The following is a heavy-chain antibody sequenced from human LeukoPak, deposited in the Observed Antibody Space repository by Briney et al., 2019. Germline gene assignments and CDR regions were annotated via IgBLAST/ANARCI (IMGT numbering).Heavy chain of an antibody. CDR2: VSYNGSPT. CDR1: GFTFSNYG. CDR3: AKGRYSGYLGVYSDY. Sequence: GGSLRLSCAASGFTFSNYGMHWVRQAPGKGLEYVSGVSYNGSPTVYTSSVEGRFTISRDNSKNTLYLQMNSLRAEDTAVYYCAKGRYSGYLGVYSDYWGQGTLVTVSS. J-gene: IGHJ4*02. V-gene: IGHV3-64*01. D-gene: IGHD5-12*01.